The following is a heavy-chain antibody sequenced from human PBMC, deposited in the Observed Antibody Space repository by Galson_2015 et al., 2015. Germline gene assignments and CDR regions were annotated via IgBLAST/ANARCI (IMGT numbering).Heavy chain of an antibody. CDR1: GFRFSRYE. CDR3: ARGDPNDAFDM. CDR2: ISAIGKTT. V-gene: IGHV3-48*03. J-gene: IGHJ3*02. D-gene: IGHD2-21*01. Sequence: LRLSCAASGFRFSRYEMNWVRQAPGKGLEGVSYISAIGKTTYSADSVKGRFTISRDNAKNSLYLQMNSLRAEDTAVYYCARGDPNDAFDMWGQGTMVTVSS.